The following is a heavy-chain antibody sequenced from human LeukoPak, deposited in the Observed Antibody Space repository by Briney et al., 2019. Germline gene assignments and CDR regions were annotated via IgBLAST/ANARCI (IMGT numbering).Heavy chain of an antibody. CDR3: ARHVPDYGDYMDV. D-gene: IGHD4-17*01. J-gene: IGHJ6*03. V-gene: IGHV4-59*08. Sequence: SETLSLTCTVSGGSISSYYWSWIRQPPGKGLEWIGYMYNSGSTSYNPSLKSRVTISVDTSKNQFSLKLSSVTAADTAVYYCARHVPDYGDYMDVWGKGTTVTVSS. CDR2: MYNSGST. CDR1: GGSISSYY.